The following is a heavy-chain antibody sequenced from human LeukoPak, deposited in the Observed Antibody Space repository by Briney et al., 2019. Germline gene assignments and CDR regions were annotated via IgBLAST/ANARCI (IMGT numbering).Heavy chain of an antibody. J-gene: IGHJ4*02. CDR3: AKALSESSGYYPPHFDY. V-gene: IGHV3-30*18. D-gene: IGHD3-22*01. Sequence: PGGSLRLSCAASGFSFSSYAMHWVRQAPGKGLEGVAVISYDGSRKYYADSVKGRFTISRDNSKNTLYVQMNSLRAEDTAVYYCAKALSESSGYYPPHFDYWGQGTLVTVSS. CDR2: ISYDGSRK. CDR1: GFSFSSYA.